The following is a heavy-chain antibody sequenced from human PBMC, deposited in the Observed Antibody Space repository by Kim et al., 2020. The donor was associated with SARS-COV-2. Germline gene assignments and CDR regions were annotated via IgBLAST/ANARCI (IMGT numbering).Heavy chain of an antibody. CDR2: ISSSSSYI. CDR3: ASVAGSYYISHYYYGMDV. J-gene: IGHJ6*02. CDR1: GFTFSSYS. V-gene: IGHV3-21*01. Sequence: GGSLRLSCAASGFTFSSYSMNWVRQAPGKGLEWVSSISSSSSYIYYADSVKGRFTISRDNAKNSLYLQMNSLRAEDTAVYYCASVAGSYYISHYYYGMDVWGQGTTVTVSS. D-gene: IGHD3-10*01.